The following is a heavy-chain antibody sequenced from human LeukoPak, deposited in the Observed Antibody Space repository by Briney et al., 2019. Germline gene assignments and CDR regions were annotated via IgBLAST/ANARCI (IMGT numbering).Heavy chain of an antibody. Sequence: GGSLRLSCAASGFTFSSYSMNWVRQAPGKGLEWVANIRRDGSDKYYVDSVKGRFTISRDNAKNSLYLQMNSLRAEDTAVYYCARGRPSPVWGQGTLVTVSS. CDR3: ARGRPSPV. D-gene: IGHD6-6*01. J-gene: IGHJ4*02. CDR2: IRRDGSDK. CDR1: GFTFSSYS. V-gene: IGHV3-7*01.